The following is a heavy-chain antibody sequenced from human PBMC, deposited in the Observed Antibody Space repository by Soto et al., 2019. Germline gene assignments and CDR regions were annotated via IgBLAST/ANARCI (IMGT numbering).Heavy chain of an antibody. CDR3: ARASGSSYWFDP. CDR2: ISAYNGNT. Sequence: QVQLVQSGAEVKKPGASVKVSCKASGYTFTSYGISWVRQAPGQGLEWMGWISAYNGNTNYAQKLQGRVTMTTDTXXSTAYMEXRSLRSXXTAVYYCARASGSSYWFDPWGQGTLVTVSS. CDR1: GYTFTSYG. D-gene: IGHD1-26*01. V-gene: IGHV1-18*01. J-gene: IGHJ5*02.